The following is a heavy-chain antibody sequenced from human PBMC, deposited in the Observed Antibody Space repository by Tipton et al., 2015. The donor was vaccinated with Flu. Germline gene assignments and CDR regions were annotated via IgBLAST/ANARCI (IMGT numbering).Heavy chain of an antibody. D-gene: IGHD7-27*01. CDR3: ARDPHKLGGESDAFDI. J-gene: IGHJ3*02. Sequence: TLSLTCTVSGGSMSNNFWSWFRQPAAKGLEWIGRIYASGVTNYNPSLKSRVTMSIDTSKNQFSLRLSSVTAADTAVYYCARDPHKLGGESDAFDIWGQGTMVTVSS. CDR2: IYASGVT. CDR1: GGSMSNNF. V-gene: IGHV4-4*07.